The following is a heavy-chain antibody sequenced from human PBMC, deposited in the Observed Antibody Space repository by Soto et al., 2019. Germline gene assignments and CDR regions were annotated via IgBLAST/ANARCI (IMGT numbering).Heavy chain of an antibody. V-gene: IGHV3-33*01. CDR2: IWYDGSKE. D-gene: IGHD1-1*01. Sequence: GGSLRLSCAASGLPFNRNGMHWVRQAPGKGLEWVAVIWYDGSKEYYSDSVKGRFTISRDNSKNMLYLQMNSVRVEDTAVYFCARDRSAGNYFYYGVDVWGQGTTVTVSS. J-gene: IGHJ6*02. CDR1: GLPFNRNG. CDR3: ARDRSAGNYFYYGVDV.